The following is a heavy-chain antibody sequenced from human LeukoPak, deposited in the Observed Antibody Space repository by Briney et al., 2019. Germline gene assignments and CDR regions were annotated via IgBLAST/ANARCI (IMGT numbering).Heavy chain of an antibody. CDR1: SGSISSYY. CDR2: IYYSGTT. V-gene: IGHV4-59*08. Sequence: SETLSLTCTVSSGSISSYYWGWIRQPPGMGLEGSGSIYYSGTTKYNPSLKSRVTISVDTSKNEFSLKLSSVTAADTAVYYCARHTGGLTFDYWGQGTLVTVSS. CDR3: ARHTGGLTFDY. J-gene: IGHJ4*02. D-gene: IGHD2-8*02.